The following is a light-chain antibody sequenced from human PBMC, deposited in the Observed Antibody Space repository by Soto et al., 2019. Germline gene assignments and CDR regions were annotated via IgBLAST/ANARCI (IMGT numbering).Light chain of an antibody. CDR2: DVN. CDR1: SSDVGGSHS. CDR3: CSYAGSYTSLDV. V-gene: IGLV2-11*01. J-gene: IGLJ1*01. Sequence: QSALTQPRSVSGSPGQSVTISCTGTSSDVGGSHSVSWYQQYPGEAPKLMINDVNKRPSGVPDRFSGSKSGNTASLTISGLQAEDEADYYCCSYAGSYTSLDVFAAWTKLTVL.